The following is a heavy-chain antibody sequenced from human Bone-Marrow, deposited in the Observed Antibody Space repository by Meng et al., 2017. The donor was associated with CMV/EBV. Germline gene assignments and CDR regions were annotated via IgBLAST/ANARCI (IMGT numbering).Heavy chain of an antibody. CDR1: GYTFTSYD. Sequence: ASAKVFCKASGYTFTSYDINWVRHATGQGLEWMGWMNTNSGNTGYAQEFQGRVTMTRNTSISTAYMELSSLSSEETAVYYYARAGPCSSTSCYPPRYYGMDVWGQGTTVTVSS. D-gene: IGHD2-2*01. V-gene: IGHV1-8*02. CDR3: ARAGPCSSTSCYPPRYYGMDV. J-gene: IGHJ6*02. CDR2: MNTNSGNT.